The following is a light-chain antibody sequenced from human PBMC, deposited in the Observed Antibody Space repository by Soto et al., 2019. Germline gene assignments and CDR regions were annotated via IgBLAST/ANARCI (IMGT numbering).Light chain of an antibody. J-gene: IGLJ1*01. CDR1: SSYIGAGYD. Sequence: QSVLTQPPSVSGAPGQRVTISCTGSSSYIGAGYDVHWYQQLPGTAPKLVIYGTTNRPSGVPDRFSGSKSGTSASLAITGLQAEDEADYYCQSYDGTLSGSYVFGIGTKV. CDR2: GTT. CDR3: QSYDGTLSGSYV. V-gene: IGLV1-40*01.